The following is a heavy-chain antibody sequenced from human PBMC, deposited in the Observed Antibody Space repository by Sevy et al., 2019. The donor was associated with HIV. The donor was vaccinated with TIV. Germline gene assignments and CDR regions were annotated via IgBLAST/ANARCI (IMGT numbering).Heavy chain of an antibody. V-gene: IGHV3-74*01. Sequence: GESLKISCAASGFSFSSYWMHWVRQAPGKGLVWVSHINTDGSSTSYADSVKGRFTISRDNAKNTLYLQMNSLRAEDTAVYYGAKEGGYGSGGYYWYFDLWGRGTLVTVSS. CDR3: AKEGGYGSGGYYWYFDL. CDR2: INTDGSST. J-gene: IGHJ2*01. D-gene: IGHD3-10*01. CDR1: GFSFSSYW.